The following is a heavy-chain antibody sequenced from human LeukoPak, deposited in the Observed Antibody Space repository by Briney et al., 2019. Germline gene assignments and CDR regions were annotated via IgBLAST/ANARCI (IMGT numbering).Heavy chain of an antibody. CDR2: ISYDGSNK. V-gene: IGHV3-30*04. Sequence: PGGSLRLSCAASGFTFSSYAMHWVRQAPGEGLEWVAVISYDGSNKYYADSVKGRFTISRDNSKNTLYLQMNSLRAEDTAVYYCAKVLGYSYGSDYWGQGTLVTVSS. CDR3: AKVLGYSYGSDY. D-gene: IGHD5-18*01. CDR1: GFTFSSYA. J-gene: IGHJ4*02.